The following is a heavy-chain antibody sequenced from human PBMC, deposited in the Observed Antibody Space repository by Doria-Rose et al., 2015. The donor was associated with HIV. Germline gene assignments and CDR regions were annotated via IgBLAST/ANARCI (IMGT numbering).Heavy chain of an antibody. Sequence: WVRQMPGKGLEWVAIIYPRDSDSRYSPSFQGQATISADKSIRTAYLQWNSLQASDTAMYYCARRGVRGVFDFWGPGTLVTVSS. CDR2: IYPRDSDS. D-gene: IGHD3-10*01. CDR3: ARRGVRGVFDF. V-gene: IGHV5-51*01. J-gene: IGHJ4*02.